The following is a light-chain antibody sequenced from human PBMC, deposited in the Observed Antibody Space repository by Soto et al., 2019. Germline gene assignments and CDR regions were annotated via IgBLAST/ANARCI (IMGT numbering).Light chain of an antibody. CDR3: QQRQRTPFT. J-gene: IGKJ3*01. CDR1: QDISRY. CDR2: GAS. V-gene: IGKV1-9*01. Sequence: QLTQSPSSLSASVGDRVTITCRASQDISRYVAWYQQRAGKAPKLLIYGASTLQSGVPSRFSGSGSGTEFTLTISSLQPEDFATYHCQQRQRTPFTFGPGTTVDV.